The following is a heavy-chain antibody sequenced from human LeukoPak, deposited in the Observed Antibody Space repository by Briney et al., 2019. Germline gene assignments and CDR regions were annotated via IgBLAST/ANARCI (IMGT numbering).Heavy chain of an antibody. J-gene: IGHJ4*02. CDR1: GFTFSSYA. V-gene: IGHV3-23*01. Sequence: QSGGSLRLSCAASGFTFSSYAMSWVRQAPGKGLEWVSAISGSGGSTYYADSVKGRFTISRDNAKNSLYLQMNSLRAEDTAVYYCARDNIYCSSINCLFDYWGQGTLVTVSS. D-gene: IGHD2-2*01. CDR2: ISGSGGST. CDR3: ARDNIYCSSINCLFDY.